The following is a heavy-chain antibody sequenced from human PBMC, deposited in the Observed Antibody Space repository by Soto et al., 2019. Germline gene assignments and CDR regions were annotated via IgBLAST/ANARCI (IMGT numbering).Heavy chain of an antibody. D-gene: IGHD3-22*01. CDR2: IKSKTDGGTT. V-gene: IGHV3-15*01. J-gene: IGHJ4*02. CDR3: TTQYYYDSSGSLLN. CDR1: GFTFSNYW. Sequence: PGGSLRLSSAASGFTFSNYWMTWVRQAPGKGLEWVGRIKSKTDGGTTDYAAPVKGRFTISGDDSKNTLYLQMNSLKTEDTAVYYCTTQYYYDSSGSLLNWGQGTLVTVSS.